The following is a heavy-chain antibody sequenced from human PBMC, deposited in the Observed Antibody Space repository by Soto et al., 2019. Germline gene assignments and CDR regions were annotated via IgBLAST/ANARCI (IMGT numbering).Heavy chain of an antibody. J-gene: IGHJ6*01. Sequence: QVQLVESGGGVVQPGRSLRLSCAASGFTFSSYAMHWVRQAPGKGLEWVAVISYDGSNKYYADSVKGRFTISRDNSKNTLYLQMNSLRAEDTAVYYCARDGDGDYYYYGMDVW. CDR2: ISYDGSNK. V-gene: IGHV3-30-3*01. CDR1: GFTFSSYA. D-gene: IGHD4-17*01. CDR3: ARDGDGDYYYYGMDV.